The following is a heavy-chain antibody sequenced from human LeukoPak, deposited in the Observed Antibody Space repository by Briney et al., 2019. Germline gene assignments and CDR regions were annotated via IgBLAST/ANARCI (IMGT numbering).Heavy chain of an antibody. Sequence: GGSLRLSCAASGFTFSSYGMHWVRQAPGKGLEWVAVIWYDGSNKYYADSVKGRFTISRDNSKNTLYLQMNSLRAEDTAVYYCARTLGLWFGELFLDYWGQGTLVTVSS. J-gene: IGHJ4*02. D-gene: IGHD3-10*01. V-gene: IGHV3-33*01. CDR3: ARTLGLWFGELFLDY. CDR2: IWYDGSNK. CDR1: GFTFSSYG.